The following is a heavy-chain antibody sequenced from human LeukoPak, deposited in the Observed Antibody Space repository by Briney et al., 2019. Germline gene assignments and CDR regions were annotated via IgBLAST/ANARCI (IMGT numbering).Heavy chain of an antibody. CDR2: IWYDGSNK. J-gene: IGHJ4*02. CDR1: GFTFGSYG. Sequence: GGSLRLSCAASGFTFGSYGMHGVRQAPGEGLEGVTVIWYDGSNKYYADSVKRRFTISRDNSKNTLYLQMNSLRAEDTAVYYCARDLIHFDYWGQGTLVTVSS. CDR3: ARDLIHFDY. D-gene: IGHD2-8*01. V-gene: IGHV3-33*01.